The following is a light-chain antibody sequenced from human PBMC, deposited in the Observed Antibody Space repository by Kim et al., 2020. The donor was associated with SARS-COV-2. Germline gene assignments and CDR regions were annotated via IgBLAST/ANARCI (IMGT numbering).Light chain of an antibody. Sequence: SAYVGDRVTIACRGSQGISAWLAWYQQKTGKAPKLQIYGGSSVNSGVPSRFSGSGSGTEFTLTISSLQPDDFATYYCQQYDSYSNTFGQGTKLEI. J-gene: IGKJ2*01. V-gene: IGKV1-5*01. CDR2: GGS. CDR3: QQYDSYSNT. CDR1: QGISAW.